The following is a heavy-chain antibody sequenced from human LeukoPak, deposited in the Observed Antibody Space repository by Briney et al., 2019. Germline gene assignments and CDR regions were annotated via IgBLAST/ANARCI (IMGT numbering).Heavy chain of an antibody. Sequence: GGSLRLYCATSGFSLSRNGMHWVRQAPGQGLEWVAFILSDGSYEYYADSVKGRFTISRDTSRNTLFLQMNSLRTEDTAVYYCAKISCYDYGDYRVHGDAFDIWGQGTMVTVSS. CDR3: AKISCYDYGDYRVHGDAFDI. V-gene: IGHV3-30*02. D-gene: IGHD4-17*01. CDR1: GFSLSRNG. CDR2: ILSDGSYE. J-gene: IGHJ3*02.